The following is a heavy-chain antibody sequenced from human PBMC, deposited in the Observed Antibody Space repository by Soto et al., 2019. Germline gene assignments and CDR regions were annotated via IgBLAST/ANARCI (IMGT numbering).Heavy chain of an antibody. J-gene: IGHJ4*02. CDR2: ISTSGATV. CDR1: GFTFSAYS. CDR3: TRGDGSRRHY. V-gene: IGHV3-48*02. D-gene: IGHD1-26*01. Sequence: PGGSLRLSCETSGFTFSAYSMNWVRQVPGKGLEWLSYISTSGATVYHADSVRGRFTISRDNAKNSLYLHMNSLTDEDSAMYYCTRGDGSRRHYWGQGTLVTVSS.